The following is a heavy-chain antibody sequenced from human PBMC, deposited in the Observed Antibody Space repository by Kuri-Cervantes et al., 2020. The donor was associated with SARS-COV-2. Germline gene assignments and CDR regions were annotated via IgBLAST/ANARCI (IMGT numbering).Heavy chain of an antibody. CDR3: ARDMGAEWLVRDYYGMDV. Sequence: VKVSCKASGYTFTSYGISWVRQAPGQGLEWMGWISAYNGNTNYAQKLQGRVTMTTDTSTSTAYMELRSLRSEDTAVYYCARDMGAEWLVRDYYGMDVWGQGTTVTVSS. J-gene: IGHJ6*02. CDR2: ISAYNGNT. CDR1: GYTFTSYG. V-gene: IGHV1-18*01. D-gene: IGHD6-19*01.